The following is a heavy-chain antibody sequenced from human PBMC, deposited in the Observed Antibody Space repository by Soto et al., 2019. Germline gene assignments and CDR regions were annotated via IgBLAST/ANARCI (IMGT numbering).Heavy chain of an antibody. D-gene: IGHD5-12*01. J-gene: IGHJ4*02. CDR2: IYYSGST. V-gene: IGHV4-31*03. CDR3: SRAYGGYADY. CDR1: GCSISSGGYY. Sequence: PSETLSLTCTVSGCSISSGGYYWSWILQHPGKGLEWIGYIYYSGSTYYNPSLKSRVTISVDTSKNQFSLKLSSVTAADTAGDYCSRAYGGYADYWGQGALVTVSS.